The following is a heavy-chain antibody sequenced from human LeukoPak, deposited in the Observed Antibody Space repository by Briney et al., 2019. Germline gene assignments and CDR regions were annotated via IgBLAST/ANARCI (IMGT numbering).Heavy chain of an antibody. J-gene: IGHJ4*02. V-gene: IGHV4-34*01. CDR1: GGSFIGYY. Sequence: SSETLSLTCAVYGGSFIGYYWSWIRQPPGKGLEWIGEINHSGSTNYNPSLKSRVTISVDTSKNQFSLKLSSVTAADTAVYCCASLRGSCDYWGQGTLVTVSS. D-gene: IGHD1-26*01. CDR2: INHSGST. CDR3: ASLRGSCDY.